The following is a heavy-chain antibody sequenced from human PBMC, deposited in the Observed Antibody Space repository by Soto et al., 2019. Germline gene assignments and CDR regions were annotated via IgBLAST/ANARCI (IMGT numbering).Heavy chain of an antibody. J-gene: IGHJ6*02. CDR1: GYSFTSYW. CDR2: IDPSDSYT. CDR3: ASTYYYGSGSYHYGMDV. V-gene: IGHV5-10-1*01. Sequence: PGKSLKISCKGSGYSFTSYWISWVRQMPGKGLEWMGRIDPSDSYTNYSPSFQGHVTISADKSISTAYLQWSSLKASDTAMYYCASTYYYGSGSYHYGMDVWGQGTTVTVSS. D-gene: IGHD3-10*01.